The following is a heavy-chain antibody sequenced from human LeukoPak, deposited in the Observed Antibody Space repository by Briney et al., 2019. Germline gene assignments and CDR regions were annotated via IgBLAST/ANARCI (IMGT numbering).Heavy chain of an antibody. CDR1: GFTFSSYA. V-gene: IGHV3-23*01. CDR3: AKEPRPVIVGAPGY. J-gene: IGHJ4*02. D-gene: IGHD1-26*01. CDR2: ISGSGGST. Sequence: GGSLRLSCAASGFTFSSYAMSWVRQAPGKGLEWVSAISGSGGSTYYADSVKGRFTISRDDSKNTLYLQMNSLRAEDTAVYYCAKEPRPVIVGAPGYWGQGTLVTVSS.